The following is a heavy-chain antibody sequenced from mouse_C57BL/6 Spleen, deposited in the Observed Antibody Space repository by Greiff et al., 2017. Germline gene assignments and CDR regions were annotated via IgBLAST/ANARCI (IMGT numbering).Heavy chain of an antibody. Sequence: EVKLMESGGGLVKPGGSLKLSCAASGFTFSDYGMHWVRQAPEKGLEWVAYISSGSSTIYYAATVKGRFTISRENAKNTLFLQMTSLRSEDTAMYYCARKWFQSYWGQVTLVTVSA. V-gene: IGHV5-17*01. D-gene: IGHD2-2*01. CDR2: ISSGSSTI. CDR1: GFTFSDYG. CDR3: ARKWFQSY. J-gene: IGHJ3*01.